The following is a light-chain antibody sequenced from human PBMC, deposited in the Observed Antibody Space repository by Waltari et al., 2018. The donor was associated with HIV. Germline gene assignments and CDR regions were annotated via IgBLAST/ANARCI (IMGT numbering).Light chain of an antibody. CDR2: EVF. Sequence: QSALTQPASVSGSPAQSITISCTGTSSDVGTYDRVAWYQQHPGGVPRVIISEVFSRPSGVSSRFSGSKSGNTASLTISWLQTEDEADYYCTSFTSNYTVIFGGGTKVTVL. CDR1: SSDVGTYDR. V-gene: IGLV2-14*01. CDR3: TSFTSNYTVI. J-gene: IGLJ2*01.